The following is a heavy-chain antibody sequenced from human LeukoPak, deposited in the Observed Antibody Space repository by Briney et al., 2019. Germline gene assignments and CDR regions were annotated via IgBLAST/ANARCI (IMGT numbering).Heavy chain of an antibody. J-gene: IGHJ4*02. Sequence: GGSLTLSCAPSGLTFSSYSMSWVRQAPGKGLEWVSGISGSGGSTYYADSVKGRFTISRDNSRNTLYLQMNGPRAEDTAVYYCAILPGYSSGWYEVNYWGQGTLVTVSS. CDR2: ISGSGGST. V-gene: IGHV3-23*01. D-gene: IGHD6-13*01. CDR1: GLTFSSYS. CDR3: AILPGYSSGWYEVNY.